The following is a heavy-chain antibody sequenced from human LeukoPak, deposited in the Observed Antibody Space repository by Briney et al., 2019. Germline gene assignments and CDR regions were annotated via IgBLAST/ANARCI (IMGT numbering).Heavy chain of an antibody. V-gene: IGHV1-8*01. J-gene: IGHJ4*02. Sequence: ASLKVSCKASGYTFTSYDINCVRQATGQGLEWMGWMNPNSGNTGYSQKFQGRVTMTRNTSISTAYMELSSLRSEDTAVYYCARGVSSGWYSVPRKYYFDYWGQGTLVTVSS. CDR1: GYTFTSYD. CDR2: MNPNSGNT. CDR3: ARGVSSGWYSVPRKYYFDY. D-gene: IGHD6-19*01.